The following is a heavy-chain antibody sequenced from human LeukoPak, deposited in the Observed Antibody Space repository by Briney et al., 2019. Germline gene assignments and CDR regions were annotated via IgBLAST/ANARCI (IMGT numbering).Heavy chain of an antibody. J-gene: IGHJ6*02. CDR3: ARVYYYYGMDV. Sequence: AGGSLRLSCAASGFTVSSNYMSWVRQAAGKGLEWVSVIYSGGSTYYADSVKGRFTISRDNSKNTLYLQMNSLRAEDTAVYYCARVYYYYGMDVWGQGTTVTVSS. CDR1: GFTVSSNY. CDR2: IYSGGST. V-gene: IGHV3-53*01.